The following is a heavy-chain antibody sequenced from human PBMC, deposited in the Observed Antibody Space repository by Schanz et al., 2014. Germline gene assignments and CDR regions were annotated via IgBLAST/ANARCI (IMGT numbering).Heavy chain of an antibody. CDR1: GGSISSGGYY. CDR2: IYYSGST. J-gene: IGHJ4*02. CDR3: ARGRVVPAAPEFDY. D-gene: IGHD2-2*01. Sequence: QLHLQESGPGLAKPSETLSLTCTVSGGSISSGGYYWSWIRQHPGKGLEWIGYIYYSGSTTYNPSLKSRVTISVDTSKKQFSLNLSSVTAADTAVYYCARGRVVPAAPEFDYWGQGILVTVSS. V-gene: IGHV4-61*08.